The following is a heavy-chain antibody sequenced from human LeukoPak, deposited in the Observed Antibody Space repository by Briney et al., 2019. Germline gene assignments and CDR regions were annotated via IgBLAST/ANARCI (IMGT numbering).Heavy chain of an antibody. CDR1: GGSISSYY. Sequence: SETLSLTCTVSGGSISSYYWSWIRQPPGKGLEWIGYIYYSGSTNYNPSLKSRVTISVDTSKYQFSLKLSSVTAADTAVYYCARGDWNDWDAFDIWGQGTMVTVSS. J-gene: IGHJ3*02. D-gene: IGHD1-1*01. V-gene: IGHV4-59*01. CDR3: ARGDWNDWDAFDI. CDR2: IYYSGST.